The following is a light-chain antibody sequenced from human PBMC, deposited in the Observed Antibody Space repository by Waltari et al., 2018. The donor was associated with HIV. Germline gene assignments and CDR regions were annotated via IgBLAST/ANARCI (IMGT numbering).Light chain of an antibody. V-gene: IGLV3-25*03. J-gene: IGLJ2*01. CDR2: KDS. Sequence: SSELPQPPSVSVSPGQTARITCSGDALSTHYPYWYQQKPGQAPMLVIYKDSERPSGIPERFSGSSSGTTVTLTISGVQAEDEADYYCQSPDSSGTYVGFGGGTKLTVL. CDR1: ALSTHY. CDR3: QSPDSSGTYVG.